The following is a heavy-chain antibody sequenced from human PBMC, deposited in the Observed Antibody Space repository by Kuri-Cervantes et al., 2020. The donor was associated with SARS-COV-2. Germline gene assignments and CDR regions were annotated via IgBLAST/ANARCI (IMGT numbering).Heavy chain of an antibody. Sequence: ASVKVSCKASGYTFTSYGISWVRQAPGQGLEWMGWISAYSGNTNYAQKLQGRVTMTTDTSTSTAYMELRSLRSDDTAVYYCARLLSSTIFGVVIGYYMDVWGKGTTVTVSS. CDR1: GYTFTSYG. D-gene: IGHD3-3*01. V-gene: IGHV1-18*01. J-gene: IGHJ6*03. CDR3: ARLLSSTIFGVVIGYYMDV. CDR2: ISAYSGNT.